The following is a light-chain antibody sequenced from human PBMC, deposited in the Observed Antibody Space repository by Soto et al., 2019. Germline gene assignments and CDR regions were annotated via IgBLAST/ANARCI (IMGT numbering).Light chain of an antibody. CDR1: QSVSSSY. CDR3: QQYSSSPPHT. Sequence: EIVLTQSPGTLSLSPGERATLSCRASQSVSSSYLAWYQQKSGRAHRLLICGASSRATGIPDRFSGSGSGTDFTLTISRLEPEDFAVYCCQQYSSSPPHTFGGGTKVDIK. CDR2: GAS. J-gene: IGKJ4*01. V-gene: IGKV3-20*01.